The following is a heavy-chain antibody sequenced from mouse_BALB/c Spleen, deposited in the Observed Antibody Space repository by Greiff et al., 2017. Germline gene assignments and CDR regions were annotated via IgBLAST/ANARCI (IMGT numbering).Heavy chain of an antibody. J-gene: IGHJ4*01. Sequence: EVMLVESGGGLVQPGGSRKLSCAASGFTFSSFGMHWVRQAPEKGLEWVAYISSGSSTIYYADTVKGRFTISRDNPKNTLFLQMTSLRSEDTAMYYCAREGGYRYDDAMDYWGQGTSVTVSS. CDR1: GFTFSSFG. D-gene: IGHD2-14*01. CDR2: ISSGSSTI. V-gene: IGHV5-17*02. CDR3: AREGGYRYDDAMDY.